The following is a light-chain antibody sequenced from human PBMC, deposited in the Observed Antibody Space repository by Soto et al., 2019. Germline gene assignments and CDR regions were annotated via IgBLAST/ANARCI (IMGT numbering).Light chain of an antibody. V-gene: IGLV1-44*01. CDR3: AAWDDSLNYV. Sequence: QAVLTQPPSASGTPGQTVTISCSGSSSNIGSKTVNWYQDLPGTAPKLLIYSNNRRPSGVPDRFSASKSGTSASLAISGLQSEDEADYYCAAWDDSLNYVFGTGTKLTVL. J-gene: IGLJ1*01. CDR2: SNN. CDR1: SSNIGSKT.